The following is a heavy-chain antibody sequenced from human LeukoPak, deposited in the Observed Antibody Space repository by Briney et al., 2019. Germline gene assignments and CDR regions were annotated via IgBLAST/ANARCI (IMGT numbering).Heavy chain of an antibody. D-gene: IGHD6-19*01. CDR1: GFTFSSYG. J-gene: IGHJ5*02. V-gene: IGHV3-30*18. CDR3: AKDPGIAVAGSSGWFDP. CDR2: ISYDGSNK. Sequence: GGSLRLSCAASGFTFSSYGMHWVRQAPGKGLEWVAVISYDGSNKYYADSVKGRFTISRDNSKNTLYLQMNSLRAEDTAVYYCAKDPGIAVAGSSGWFDPWGQGTLVTVSS.